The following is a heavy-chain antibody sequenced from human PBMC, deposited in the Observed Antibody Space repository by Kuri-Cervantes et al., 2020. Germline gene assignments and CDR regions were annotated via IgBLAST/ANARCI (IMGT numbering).Heavy chain of an antibody. CDR3: ARYYYYGSGSYPSWFDP. CDR2: INQDGSEK. J-gene: IGHJ5*02. Sequence: GESLKISCAASGFTFSSYWMSWVRQAPGKGLEWVANINQDGSEKYYVDSAKGRFIISRDNAKNSLYLQMRSLRAEDTAVYYCARYYYYGSGSYPSWFDPRGQGTLVTDSS. CDR1: GFTFSSYW. D-gene: IGHD3-10*01. V-gene: IGHV3-7*01.